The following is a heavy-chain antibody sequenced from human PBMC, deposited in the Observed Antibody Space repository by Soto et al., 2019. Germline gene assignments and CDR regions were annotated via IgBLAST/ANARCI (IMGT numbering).Heavy chain of an antibody. Sequence: ASVKVSCKASGYTFTSYAMHWVRQAPGQRLEWMGWINAGNGNTKYSQKFQGRVTITRDTSASTAYMELSSLRSEDTAVYYCAVTSIAARPFGWFDIWGQGTMVTVSS. CDR2: INAGNGNT. J-gene: IGHJ3*02. CDR1: GYTFTSYA. CDR3: AVTSIAARPFGWFDI. V-gene: IGHV1-3*01. D-gene: IGHD6-6*01.